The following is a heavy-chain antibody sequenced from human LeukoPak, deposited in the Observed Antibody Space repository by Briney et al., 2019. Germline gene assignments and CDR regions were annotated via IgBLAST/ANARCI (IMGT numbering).Heavy chain of an antibody. J-gene: IGHJ5*02. Sequence: GASVKVSCEASGGTFSSYAISWVRQAPGQGLEWMGRIIPILGIANYAQKFQGRVTITADKSTSTAYMELSSLRSEDTAVYYCAREGGGSYYDSSGYSSRNWFDPWGQGTLVTVSS. CDR2: IIPILGIA. CDR3: AREGGGSYYDSSGYSSRNWFDP. D-gene: IGHD3-22*01. CDR1: GGTFSSYA. V-gene: IGHV1-69*04.